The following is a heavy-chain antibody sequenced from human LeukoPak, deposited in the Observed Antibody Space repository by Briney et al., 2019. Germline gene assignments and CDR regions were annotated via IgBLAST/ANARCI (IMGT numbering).Heavy chain of an antibody. CDR2: TYHRSKWYN. CDR1: GDSVSSNSAA. J-gene: IGHJ1*01. V-gene: IGHV6-1*01. CDR3: AKATRTPSAEYFQH. Sequence: SQTLSLTCAISGDSVSSNSAAWNWLRQSPSRGLEWLGRTYHRSKWYNDYAVSVKSRITINPDTSKNQFSLQLNSVTPEDTAVCYCAKATRTPSAEYFQHWGQGTLVTVSS.